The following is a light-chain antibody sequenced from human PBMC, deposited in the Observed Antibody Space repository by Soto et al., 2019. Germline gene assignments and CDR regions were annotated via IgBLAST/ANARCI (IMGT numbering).Light chain of an antibody. CDR3: QQRSNWPRT. J-gene: IGKJ1*01. Sequence: MVLTQSPATRALSPGERATLSCRASQNISSYLIWYQQKPGQAPRLLIYDVSNRATGIPARFSGSGSGTDFTLTISSLAPEDFAVYSCQQRSNWPRTFGQGTKVDIK. CDR2: DVS. CDR1: QNISSY. V-gene: IGKV3-11*01.